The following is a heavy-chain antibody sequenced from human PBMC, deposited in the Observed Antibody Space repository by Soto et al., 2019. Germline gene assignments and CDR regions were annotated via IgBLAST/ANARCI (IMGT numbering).Heavy chain of an antibody. CDR3: ASWDY. CDR2: INHSGST. CDR1: GGSFSDKY. V-gene: IGHV4-34*01. Sequence: PSETLSLTCAVYGGSFSDKYWSWIRQPPGRGLEWIGEINHSGSTNYNPSLKSRVTISVDTSKNQFSLKLSSVTAADTAAYYCASWDYWGQGTLVTVSS. J-gene: IGHJ4*02.